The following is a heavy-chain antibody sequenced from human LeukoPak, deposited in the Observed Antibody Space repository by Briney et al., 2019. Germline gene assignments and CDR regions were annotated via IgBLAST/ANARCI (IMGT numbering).Heavy chain of an antibody. CDR2: INHSGST. CDR1: GGSFSGYY. J-gene: IGHJ6*03. V-gene: IGHV4-34*01. CDR3: ARENTGAGSDFYYYYMDV. Sequence: SETLSLTCAVYGGSFSGYYWSWIRQPPGKGLEWIGEINHSGSTNYNPSLKSRVTISVDTSKNQFSLRLSSVTASDTAVYYCARENTGAGSDFYYYYMDVWGKGTTVTVSS. D-gene: IGHD3-10*01.